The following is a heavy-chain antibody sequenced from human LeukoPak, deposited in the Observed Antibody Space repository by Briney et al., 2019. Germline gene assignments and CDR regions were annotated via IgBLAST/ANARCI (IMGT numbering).Heavy chain of an antibody. J-gene: IGHJ3*02. CDR1: GFTFSSYA. V-gene: IGHV3-23*01. D-gene: IGHD4-11*01. Sequence: GGFLRLSCAASGFTFSSYAMSWVRQAPGKGLEWVSAISGSGGSTYYADSVKGRFTISRDNSKNTLYPQMNSLRAEDTAVYYCASVHDYSNPDDAFDIWGQGTMVTVSS. CDR2: ISGSGGST. CDR3: ASVHDYSNPDDAFDI.